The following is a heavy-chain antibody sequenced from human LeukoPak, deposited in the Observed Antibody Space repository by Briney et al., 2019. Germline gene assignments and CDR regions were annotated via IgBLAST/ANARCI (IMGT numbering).Heavy chain of an antibody. CDR3: ATYNSVNAREFQY. V-gene: IGHV3-21*01. Sequence: GGSLRLSCAASGFTFSIYTMNWVRQAPGKGLEWVASISSSSTYIDYADSVKGRFTISRDNAKNSLYLQMNSLGGDDTAIYYCATYNSVNAREFQYWGQGTLVTVPS. CDR2: ISSSSTYI. D-gene: IGHD5/OR15-5a*01. J-gene: IGHJ1*01. CDR1: GFTFSIYT.